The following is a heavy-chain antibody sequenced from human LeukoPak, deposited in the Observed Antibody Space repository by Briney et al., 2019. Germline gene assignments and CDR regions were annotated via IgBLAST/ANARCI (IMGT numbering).Heavy chain of an antibody. V-gene: IGHV3-74*01. D-gene: IGHD2-21*01. Sequence: GGSLRLSCVASGFSFSSYWMHWVRQAPGKGLAWVARINEDASTITYEDSVRGRFTISRDNAKNTLYLQMNSLRAEDTAVYYCARDLVMVWTPGDDFDYWGQGILVTVSS. CDR2: INEDASTI. CDR3: ARDLVMVWTPGDDFDY. J-gene: IGHJ4*02. CDR1: GFSFSSYW.